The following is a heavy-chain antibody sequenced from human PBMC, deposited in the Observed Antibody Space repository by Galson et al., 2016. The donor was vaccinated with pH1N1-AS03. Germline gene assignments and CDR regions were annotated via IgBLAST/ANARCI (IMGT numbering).Heavy chain of an antibody. CDR1: GFTFRSFG. V-gene: IGHV3-30*02. CDR3: ARAAYDRTEDYYSHFDY. CDR2: IRYDGRNK. J-gene: IGHJ4*02. Sequence: SLRLSCAASGFTFRSFGMNWVRQAPGKGLEWVAFIRYDGRNKFYADSMKGRFTISRDNSKNTLYLQVNSLRTDDTAVYYCARAAYDRTEDYYSHFDYWGQGTLVTVSS. D-gene: IGHD3-22*01.